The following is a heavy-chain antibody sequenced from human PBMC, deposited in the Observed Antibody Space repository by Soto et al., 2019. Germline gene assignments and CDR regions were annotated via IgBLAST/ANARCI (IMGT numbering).Heavy chain of an antibody. Sequence: RASVKVSCKASGYVFIGYGISWVRQAPGQGLEWMGRISTYDGNTNYAQNFQGRVTMTTDTSTSTAYMELRSLRSDDTAVYYCARDLDGSGSYYTDYWGPGTLVTVSS. CDR3: ARDLDGSGSYYTDY. D-gene: IGHD3-10*01. CDR2: ISTYDGNT. CDR1: GYVFIGYG. V-gene: IGHV1-18*01. J-gene: IGHJ4*02.